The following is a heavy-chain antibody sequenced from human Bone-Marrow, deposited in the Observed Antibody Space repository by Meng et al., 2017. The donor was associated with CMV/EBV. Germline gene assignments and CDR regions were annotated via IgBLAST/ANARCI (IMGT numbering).Heavy chain of an antibody. Sequence: GESLKISCAASGFTFSSYGMHWVRQAPGKGLEWVAFIRYDGSNKYYADSVKGRFTISRDNSKNTLYLQMNSLRAEDTAVYYCAKVGPYYDFWSGYYFRDYYYYGMDVWGQGTTVTLSS. J-gene: IGHJ6*02. D-gene: IGHD3-3*01. CDR1: GFTFSSYG. CDR3: AKVGPYYDFWSGYYFRDYYYYGMDV. V-gene: IGHV3-30*02. CDR2: IRYDGSNK.